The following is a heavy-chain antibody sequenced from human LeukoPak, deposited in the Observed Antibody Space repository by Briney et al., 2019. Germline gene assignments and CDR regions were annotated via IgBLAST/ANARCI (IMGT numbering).Heavy chain of an antibody. CDR1: GVTSSSYW. D-gene: IGHD3-10*01. V-gene: IGHV3-74*01. Sequence: GGSLRLSCAVSGVTSSSYWMHWVRQAPGKGLVWVSRINSDGSTTNYADSVKGRFTISRDNAKNTLYLQMNNLRAEDTAVYYCARDTIGVVRGIIDFWGQGTLVTVSS. J-gene: IGHJ4*02. CDR2: INSDGSTT. CDR3: ARDTIGVVRGIIDF.